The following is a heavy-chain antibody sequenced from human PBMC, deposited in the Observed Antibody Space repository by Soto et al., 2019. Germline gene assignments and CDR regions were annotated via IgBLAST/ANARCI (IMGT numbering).Heavy chain of an antibody. V-gene: IGHV4-34*01. CDR3: AKGRARITMIVVNAFNI. D-gene: IGHD3-22*01. Sequence: SETLSLTCAVYGGSFSGYDWSWIRQPPGKGLEWIGEINHSGSTNYDPSLKSRVTISVDTSKNQFTMKLSPVTAADTAVHYCAKGRARITMIVVNAFNIWGQGTMVTVSS. CDR1: GGSFSGYD. CDR2: INHSGST. J-gene: IGHJ3*02.